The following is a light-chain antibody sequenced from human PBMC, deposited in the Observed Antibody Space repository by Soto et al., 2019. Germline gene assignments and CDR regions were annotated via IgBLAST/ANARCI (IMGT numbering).Light chain of an antibody. Sequence: DIVMTQTPLSLPVTLGEPASISCRSSQTLLDSDDGNTYLDWYLQKPGQSPQLLIYGISSRASGVPDRFSGSGSGTDFTLKISRVEDGDVGVFYCMQSKEFPWKFGPGTKADIK. V-gene: IGKV2-40*01. CDR2: GIS. CDR1: QTLLDSDDGNTY. CDR3: MQSKEFPWK. J-gene: IGKJ1*01.